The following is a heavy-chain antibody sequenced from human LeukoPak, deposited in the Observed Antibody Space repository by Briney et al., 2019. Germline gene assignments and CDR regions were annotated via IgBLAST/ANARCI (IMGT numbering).Heavy chain of an antibody. V-gene: IGHV4-38-2*02. CDR2: IYHSGSI. J-gene: IGHJ4*02. CDR3: ARAIRTGLGIGSFDG. CDR1: GYSISNGYF. Sequence: KTSETLSLTCTVSGYSISNGYFWGWIRQPPGKGLEWIGTIYHSGSIYYNPSLQGRVTISVDTSKNQFSLKLNSLTAADTAVYYCARAIRTGLGIGSFDGWGQGTLVTVSS. D-gene: IGHD7-27*01.